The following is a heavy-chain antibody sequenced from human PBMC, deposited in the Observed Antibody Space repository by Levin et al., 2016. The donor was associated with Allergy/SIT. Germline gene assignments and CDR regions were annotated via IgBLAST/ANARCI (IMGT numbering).Heavy chain of an antibody. V-gene: IGHV3-48*01. CDR3: ARGSNAWRGAARGMDV. CDR2: ISSSSSTI. CDR1: GFTFSSYS. Sequence: GGSLRLSCAASGFTFSSYSMNWVRQAPGKGLEWVSYISSSSSTIYYADSVKGRFTISRDNAKNSLYLQMNSLRAEDTAVYYCARGSNAWRGAARGMDVWGQGTTVTVSS. J-gene: IGHJ6*02. D-gene: IGHD1-26*01.